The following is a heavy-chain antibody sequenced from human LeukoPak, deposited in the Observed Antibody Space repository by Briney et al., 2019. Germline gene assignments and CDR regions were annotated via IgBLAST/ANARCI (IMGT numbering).Heavy chain of an antibody. CDR1: GFSFSSYA. J-gene: IGHJ6*03. CDR3: AKGSRDGYRAGYYMDV. V-gene: IGHV3-30*04. Sequence: PGRSLRLSCAASGFSFSSYAMHWVRQAPGKWLEWVAVISYDGTNKYYADSVKGRFTISRDNSKNTLYLQMNSLRAEDTAVYYCAKGSRDGYRAGYYMDVWGKGTTVTISS. CDR2: ISYDGTNK. D-gene: IGHD5-24*01.